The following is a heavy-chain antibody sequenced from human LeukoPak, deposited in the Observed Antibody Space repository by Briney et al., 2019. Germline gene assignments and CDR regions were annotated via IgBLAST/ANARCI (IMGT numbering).Heavy chain of an antibody. CDR3: ARQHYDFWSGYYSKNAFDI. J-gene: IGHJ3*02. CDR1: GGSISSSSYY. CDR2: IYYSGST. V-gene: IGHV4-39*01. D-gene: IGHD3-3*01. Sequence: SETLSLTCTVSGGSISSSSYYWGWIRQPPGKGLEWIGSIYYSGSTYYNPSLKSRVTISVDTSKNQFSLKLSSVTAADTAVYYCARQHYDFWSGYYSKNAFDIWGQGTMVTVSS.